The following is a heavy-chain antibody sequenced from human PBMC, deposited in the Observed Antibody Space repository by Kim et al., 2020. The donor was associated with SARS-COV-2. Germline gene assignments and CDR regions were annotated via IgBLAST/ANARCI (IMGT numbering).Heavy chain of an antibody. Sequence: ASVKVSCKASGYTFINYVMHWVRQAPGQRPEWMGLISIGNDNTKFSQKFQGRVTITRDTSASTAYMELTSLRSEDTAIYYCARGSGWAFDYWGQETLVTVAS. V-gene: IGHV1-3*04. D-gene: IGHD6-19*01. CDR1: GYTFINYV. CDR3: ARGSGWAFDY. J-gene: IGHJ4*02. CDR2: ISIGNDNT.